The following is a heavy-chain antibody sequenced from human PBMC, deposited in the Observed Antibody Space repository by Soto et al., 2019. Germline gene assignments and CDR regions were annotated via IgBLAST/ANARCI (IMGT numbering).Heavy chain of an antibody. J-gene: IGHJ6*02. CDR1: GGTFSSYA. CDR2: IIPIFGTA. CDR3: ARAWGDIVVVPAASIYYYGMGV. D-gene: IGHD2-2*01. Sequence: QVQLVQSGAEVKKPGSSVKVSCKASGGTFSSYAISWVRQAPGQGLEWMGGIIPIFGTANYAQKFQGRVTITADESTSTAYMELSSLRSEDTAVYYCARAWGDIVVVPAASIYYYGMGVWGQGTTVTVSS. V-gene: IGHV1-69*01.